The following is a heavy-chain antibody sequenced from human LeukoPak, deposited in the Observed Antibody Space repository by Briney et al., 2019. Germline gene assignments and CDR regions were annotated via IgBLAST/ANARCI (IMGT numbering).Heavy chain of an antibody. CDR2: IRYDGSNK. CDR3: AIGSRYDILTGSPFDY. Sequence: GGSLRLSCAASGFTFSSYGMHWVRQAPGKGLEWVAFIRYDGSNKYYADSVKGRFTISRGNSKNTLYLQMNSLKTEDTAVYYCAIGSRYDILTGSPFDYWGQGTLVTVSS. V-gene: IGHV3-30*02. CDR1: GFTFSSYG. J-gene: IGHJ4*02. D-gene: IGHD3-9*01.